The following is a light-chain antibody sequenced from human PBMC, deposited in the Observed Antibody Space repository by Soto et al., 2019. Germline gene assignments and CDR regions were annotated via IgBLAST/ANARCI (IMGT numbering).Light chain of an antibody. CDR3: QQYGNSPVT. V-gene: IGKV3-20*01. CDR1: ESVTKNF. CDR2: GAA. J-gene: IGKJ3*01. Sequence: EIVLTQSPGTLSFSPGERATLSCWASESVTKNFLAWYQQKPGQSPRLLMYGAAYRPTGIPDRFSGSGSGADFTLTISRLEPEDFAVYYCQQYGNSPVTFGPGTKVDIK.